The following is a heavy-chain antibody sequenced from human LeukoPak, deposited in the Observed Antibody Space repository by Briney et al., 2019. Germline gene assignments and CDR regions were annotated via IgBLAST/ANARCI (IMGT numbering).Heavy chain of an antibody. CDR1: GFTFSSYG. D-gene: IGHD3-22*01. Sequence: GGSLRLSCAASGFTFSSYGMHWVRQAPGKGLEWVAFIRYDGSNKYYADSVKGRFTISRDNSKNTLYLQMNSLRAEDTAVYYCAKDQVGGWYYDSSGYPPDYWGQGTLVTVSS. CDR2: IRYDGSNK. V-gene: IGHV3-30*02. CDR3: AKDQVGGWYYDSSGYPPDY. J-gene: IGHJ4*02.